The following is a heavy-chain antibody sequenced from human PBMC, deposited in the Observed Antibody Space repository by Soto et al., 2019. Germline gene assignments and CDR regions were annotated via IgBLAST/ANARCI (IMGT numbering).Heavy chain of an antibody. CDR2: INPNSGST. CDR1: GYTFTGYY. Sequence: ASVKVSCKASGYTFTGYYMHWVRQAPGQGLEWMGWINPNSGSTNYAQKLQGWVTMTRDTSISTAYMELSRLRSDDTAVYYCARAGHPRYVVDYRDQGTPVIVST. V-gene: IGHV1-2*04. CDR3: ARAGHPRYVVDY. J-gene: IGHJ4*02. D-gene: IGHD3-16*01.